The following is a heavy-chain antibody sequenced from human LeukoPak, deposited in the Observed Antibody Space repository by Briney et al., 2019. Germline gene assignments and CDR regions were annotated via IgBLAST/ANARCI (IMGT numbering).Heavy chain of an antibody. J-gene: IGHJ4*02. CDR1: GFTFSSYA. D-gene: IGHD6-13*01. CDR3: ARPYSSSWFRAGFDY. CDR2: ISYDGSNK. V-gene: IGHV3-30*04. Sequence: GGSLRLSCEASGFTFSSYAMHWVRQAPGKGLEWVAVISYDGSNKYYADSVKGRFTISRDNSKNTLYLQMNSLRAEDTAVYYCARPYSSSWFRAGFDYWGQGTLVTVSS.